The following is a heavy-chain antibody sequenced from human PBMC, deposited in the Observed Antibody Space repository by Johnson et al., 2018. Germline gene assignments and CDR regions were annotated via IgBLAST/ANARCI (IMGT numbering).Heavy chain of an antibody. CDR2: ISGSGGST. J-gene: IGHJ3*02. CDR1: GFTFSSYA. D-gene: IGHD6-19*01. Sequence: VQLVESGGGLVQXGGSLRLSCAASGFTFSSYAMSWVRQAPGKGLEWVSAISGSGGSTYYADSVKGRFTISRDNSKNTLYLQMSSLRAEDTAVYYCAREGGSRGWYLDGFDIWGQGTMVTVSS. CDR3: AREGGSRGWYLDGFDI. V-gene: IGHV3-23*04.